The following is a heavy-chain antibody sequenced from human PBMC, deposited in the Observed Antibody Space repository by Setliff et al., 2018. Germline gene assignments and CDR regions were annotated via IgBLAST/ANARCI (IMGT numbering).Heavy chain of an antibody. CDR3: ARSLGIRDYSYFDL. CDR1: GFSFSNTK. CDR2: IRSNSPTL. Sequence: GGSLRLSCLASGFSFSNTKMSWIRQAPGKGLEWISTIRSNSPTLYYADSVQGRFTISRDNARNSLFLQMSRLRAEDTAVYYCARSLGIRDYSYFDLWGRGTLVTVSS. V-gene: IGHV3-48*01. D-gene: IGHD5-12*01. J-gene: IGHJ2*01.